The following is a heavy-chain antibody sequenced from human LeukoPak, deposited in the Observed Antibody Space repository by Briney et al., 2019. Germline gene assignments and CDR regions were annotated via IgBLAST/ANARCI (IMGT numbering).Heavy chain of an antibody. J-gene: IGHJ5*02. CDR3: ARDLEVVAATGLWFDP. CDR2: INPNSGGT. CDR1: GYTFTGYY. Sequence: VKVSCKASGYTFTGYYMHWVRQAPGQGLEWMGWINPNSGGTNYAQKFQGRVTMTRDTSISTAYMELSRLRSDDTGVYYCARDLEVVAATGLWFDPWGQGTLVTVSS. V-gene: IGHV1-2*02. D-gene: IGHD2-15*01.